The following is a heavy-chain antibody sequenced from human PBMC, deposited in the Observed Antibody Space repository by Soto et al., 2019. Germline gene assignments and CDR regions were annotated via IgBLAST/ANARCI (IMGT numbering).Heavy chain of an antibody. CDR1: GFSLSISGVG. D-gene: IGHD6-6*01. CDR2: IYWNDDK. V-gene: IGHV2-5*01. J-gene: IGHJ6*02. Sequence: ESGPTLVNPTQTLTLTCTFSGFSLSISGVGVGWIRQPPGKALEWLALIYWNDDKRYSPSLKSRLTITKDTSKNQVVLTMTNMDPVDTAAYYCAHRVVSSSQYYYYYYGMDVWGQGTTVTVSS. CDR3: AHRVVSSSQYYYYYYGMDV.